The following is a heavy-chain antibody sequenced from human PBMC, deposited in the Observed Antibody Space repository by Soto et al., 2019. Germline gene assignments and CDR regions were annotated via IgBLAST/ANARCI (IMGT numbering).Heavy chain of an antibody. CDR1: GFTFDDYT. CDR2: ISWDGGST. J-gene: IGHJ1*01. D-gene: IGHD3-10*01. Sequence: GGSLRLSCAASGFTFDDYTMHWVRQAPGKGLEWVSLISWDGGSTYYADSVKGRFTISRDNSKNSLYLQMNSLRTEDTALYYWQKVFVFFNAGGVIRDPPPVLAVGAQGT. CDR3: QKVFVFFNAGGVIRDPPPVLAV. V-gene: IGHV3-43*01.